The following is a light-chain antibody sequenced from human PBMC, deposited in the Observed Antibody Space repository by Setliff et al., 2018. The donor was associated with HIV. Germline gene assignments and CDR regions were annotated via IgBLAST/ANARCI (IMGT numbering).Light chain of an antibody. J-gene: IGLJ1*01. CDR1: NIETKS. CDR3: QLWDSSSDHYV. CDR2: DDT. V-gene: IGLV3-21*03. Sequence: SSELTQPPSVSVAPGKTARITCVGDNIETKSVHWYQQKPGQAPVVVVYDDTHRPSEIPERFSGSNSGNTATLAISRVEAGDEADYFCQLWDSSSDHYVCGSGTKVTVL.